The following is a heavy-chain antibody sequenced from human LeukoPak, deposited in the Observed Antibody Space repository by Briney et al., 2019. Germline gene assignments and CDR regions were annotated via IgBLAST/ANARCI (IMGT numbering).Heavy chain of an antibody. V-gene: IGHV3-48*03. Sequence: GGSLRLSCTTSGFTFDSYEMNWVRQAPGKGLEWISYISSSGNTIFYADSVKGRFTISRDNAKTSLFLQMNILRVEDTAVYYCARDLAYYRSGRFFDYWGQGTLVTVSS. CDR3: ARDLAYYRSGRFFDY. J-gene: IGHJ4*02. CDR2: ISSSGNTI. CDR1: GFTFDSYE. D-gene: IGHD3-10*01.